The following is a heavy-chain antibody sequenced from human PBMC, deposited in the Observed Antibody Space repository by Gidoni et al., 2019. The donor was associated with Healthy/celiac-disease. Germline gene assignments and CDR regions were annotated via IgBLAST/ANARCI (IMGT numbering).Heavy chain of an antibody. CDR1: GYTFTSYA. Sequence: QVQLVQSGAEVKKPGASVKASCKASGYTFTSYAMHWVRQAPGQRLEWMGWINAGNGNTKYSQKFQGRVTITRDTSASTAYMELSSLRSEDTAVYYCARGDSSSWYYFDYWGQGTLVTVSS. J-gene: IGHJ4*02. CDR3: ARGDSSSWYYFDY. CDR2: INAGNGNT. V-gene: IGHV1-3*01. D-gene: IGHD6-13*01.